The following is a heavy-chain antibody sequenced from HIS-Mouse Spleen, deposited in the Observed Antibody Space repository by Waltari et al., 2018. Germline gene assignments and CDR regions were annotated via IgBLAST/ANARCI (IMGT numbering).Heavy chain of an antibody. Sequence: QVQLVQSGAEVKKPGAAVKVSCKASGYPFTGYYMHWVRQAPGQGLEWMGWINPNSGGTNYAQKFQGRVTMTRDTSISTAYMELSRLRSDDTAVYYCARVYSSSWRGFDYWGQGTLVTVSS. CDR1: GYPFTGYY. D-gene: IGHD6-6*01. CDR3: ARVYSSSWRGFDY. J-gene: IGHJ4*02. CDR2: INPNSGGT. V-gene: IGHV1-2*02.